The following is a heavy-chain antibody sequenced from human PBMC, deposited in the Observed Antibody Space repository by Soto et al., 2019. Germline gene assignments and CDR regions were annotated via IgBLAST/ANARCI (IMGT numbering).Heavy chain of an antibody. CDR1: GGTFSSYA. V-gene: IGHV1-69*05. Sequence: GPPVKVSCKASGGTFSSYAISWVRQAPGQGLEWMGGIIPNSGTTNYAQKFQGRVTMTTDESTSTAYMELSRLRSDDTAVYYCARDRGIFGVVIPYYYYGMDVWGQGTTVTVSS. J-gene: IGHJ6*02. CDR2: IIPNSGTT. D-gene: IGHD3-3*01. CDR3: ARDRGIFGVVIPYYYYGMDV.